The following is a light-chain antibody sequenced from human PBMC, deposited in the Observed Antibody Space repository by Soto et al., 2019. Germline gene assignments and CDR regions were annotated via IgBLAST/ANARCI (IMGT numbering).Light chain of an antibody. Sequence: EIVLTQSPCTLSLSPGERATLSCRTSLIVNVDLDWYQQKPGRAPRLPLSHASHSATGIPARFSGSRSGTAFPLPISSLEPEDFAVYYCHQRQHWPPITVAHGTRLKI. CDR3: HQRQHWPPIT. CDR1: LIVNVD. V-gene: IGKV3-11*01. J-gene: IGKJ5*01. CDR2: HAS.